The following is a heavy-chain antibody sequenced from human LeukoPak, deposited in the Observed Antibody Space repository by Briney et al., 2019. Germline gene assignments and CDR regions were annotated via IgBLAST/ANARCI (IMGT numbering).Heavy chain of an antibody. J-gene: IGHJ4*02. V-gene: IGHV1-18*01. D-gene: IGHD3-22*01. CDR2: ISAYNGNT. Sequence: ASVKVSCKASGYTFTSYGISWVRQAPGQGLEWMGWISAYNGNTNYAQKLQGRVTMATDTSTSTAYMELRSLRSDDTAVYYCARAVGYYYDSSGAGNYWGQGTLVTVSS. CDR3: ARAVGYYYDSSGAGNY. CDR1: GYTFTSYG.